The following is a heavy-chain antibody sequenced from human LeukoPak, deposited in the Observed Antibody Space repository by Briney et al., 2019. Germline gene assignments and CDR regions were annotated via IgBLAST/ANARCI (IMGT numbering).Heavy chain of an antibody. Sequence: GGSLRLSCAASAFTFSSYAMAWVRQAPGKGLEWVSTLSGTGGNTYYADSVRGRFTISRDNSKNTLYLQMNSLRAEDAAVYYCAKAWALTYLGGVDSWGQGTLVTVSS. CDR1: AFTFSSYA. D-gene: IGHD2-21*02. CDR2: LSGTGGNT. V-gene: IGHV3-23*01. CDR3: AKAWALTYLGGVDS. J-gene: IGHJ4*02.